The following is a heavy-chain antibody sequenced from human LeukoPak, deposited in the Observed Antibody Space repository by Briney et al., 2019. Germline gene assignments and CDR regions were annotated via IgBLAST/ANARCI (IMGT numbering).Heavy chain of an antibody. CDR1: GFTFSNAW. J-gene: IGHJ4*02. D-gene: IGHD2-21*02. CDR2: IKSKPAGETT. CDR3: TTCGGDCFFNY. V-gene: IGHV3-15*01. Sequence: GGSLRLSCAASGFTFSNAWMNRVRQAPGKGLEWVGRIKSKPAGETTSYAAPVKGRFTISRDDSRNTLYLQMNSLKTEDTAVYYCTTCGGDCFFNYWGQGTLVTVSS.